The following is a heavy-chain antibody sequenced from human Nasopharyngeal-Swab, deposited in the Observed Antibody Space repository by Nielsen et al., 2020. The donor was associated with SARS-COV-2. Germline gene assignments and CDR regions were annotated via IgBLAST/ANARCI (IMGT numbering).Heavy chain of an antibody. Sequence: ASVKVSCKASGYTFISYYMHWVRQAPGQGLEWMGIINPSGGSTSYAQKFQGRVTMTRDTSTSTVYMELSSLRSEDTAVYYCARGPPGYCSSTSCSYYYYYMDVWGKGTTVTVSS. CDR3: ARGPPGYCSSTSCSYYYYYMDV. CDR1: GYTFISYY. D-gene: IGHD2-2*03. CDR2: INPSGGST. J-gene: IGHJ6*03. V-gene: IGHV1-46*01.